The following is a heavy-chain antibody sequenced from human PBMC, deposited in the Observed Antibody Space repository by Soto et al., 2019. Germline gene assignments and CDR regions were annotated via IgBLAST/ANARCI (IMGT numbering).Heavy chain of an antibody. J-gene: IGHJ4*02. CDR2: IYYSGST. CDR1: GGSISSGDYY. CDR3: ARGKGSGSYPLDY. Sequence: QVQLQESGPGLVKPSQTLSLTCTVSGGSISSGDYYWSWIRQPPGKGLEWIGYIYYSGSTYYNPSLKRRVTISVDTSKNQFSLQLSSVTAADTAVYYWARGKGSGSYPLDYWGQGNLVTVSS. D-gene: IGHD3-10*01. V-gene: IGHV4-30-4*01.